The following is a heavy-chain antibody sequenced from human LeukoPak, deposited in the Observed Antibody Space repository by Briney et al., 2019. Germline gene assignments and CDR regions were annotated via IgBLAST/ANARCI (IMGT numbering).Heavy chain of an antibody. CDR2: IYYSGST. D-gene: IGHD6-19*01. CDR3: ARDSNAWYEPAFDY. CDR1: GGSFSGYY. J-gene: IGHJ4*02. V-gene: IGHV4-34*01. Sequence: PSETLSLTCAVYGGSFSGYYWGWIRQPPGKGLEWIGNIYYSGSTYYNPSLKSRVTISVDTSKSQFSLKLSSVTAADTAVYYCARDSNAWYEPAFDYWGQGTLVTVSS.